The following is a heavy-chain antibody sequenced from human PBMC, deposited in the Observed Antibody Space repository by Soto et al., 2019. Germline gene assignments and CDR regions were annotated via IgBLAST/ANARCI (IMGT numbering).Heavy chain of an antibody. J-gene: IGHJ3*02. CDR2: ISAYNGNT. Sequence: ASVKVSCKASGYTFTSYGISWVRQAPGQGLEWMGWISAYNGNTNYAQKLQGRVTMTTDTSTSTAYMELRSLRSDDTAVYYCAIDVVVVAATHAFDIWGQGTMVTVSS. CDR1: GYTFTSYG. CDR3: AIDVVVVAATHAFDI. V-gene: IGHV1-18*01. D-gene: IGHD2-15*01.